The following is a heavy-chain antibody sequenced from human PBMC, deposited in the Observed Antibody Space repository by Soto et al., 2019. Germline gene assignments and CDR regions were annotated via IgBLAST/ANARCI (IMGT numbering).Heavy chain of an antibody. D-gene: IGHD1-7*01. J-gene: IGHJ4*02. CDR2: IWYDGSNK. CDR1: GFTFTSYG. CDR3: ARVPGRWNYELDY. Sequence: GGSLRLSCAASGFTFTSYGMHWVRQAPGKGLEWVALIWYDGSNKYYADSVKGRFTISRDNSKNTLYLQMNSLRAEDTAVYYCARVPGRWNYELDYWGQGTLVTVSS. V-gene: IGHV3-33*01.